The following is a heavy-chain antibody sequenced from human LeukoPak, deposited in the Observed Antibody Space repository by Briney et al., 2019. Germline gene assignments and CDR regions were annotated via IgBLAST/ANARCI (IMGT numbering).Heavy chain of an antibody. CDR2: IRQDGSET. Sequence: GGSLRLSCTASGFTFSNYWMSWVRQTPEKGLEWVANIRQDGSETVYVDSVKGRFTISRDNAQTSLYLQMSSLRAEDTAVYYCARDPYSSSWSYGMDVWGQGTTVTVSS. D-gene: IGHD6-13*01. V-gene: IGHV3-7*05. CDR1: GFTFSNYW. J-gene: IGHJ6*02. CDR3: ARDPYSSSWSYGMDV.